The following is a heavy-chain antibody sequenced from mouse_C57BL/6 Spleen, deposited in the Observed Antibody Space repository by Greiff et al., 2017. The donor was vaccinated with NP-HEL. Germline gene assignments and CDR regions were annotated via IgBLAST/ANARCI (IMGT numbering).Heavy chain of an antibody. D-gene: IGHD1-1*01. Sequence: VQLQQPGAELVKPGASVKLSCKASGYTFTSYWMHWVKQRPGQGLEWIGMIHPNSGSTNYNEKFKSKATLTVDKSSSTAYMQLSSLTSEDSAVYYYARPPLVDGYWYFDVWGTGTTLTVSS. J-gene: IGHJ1*03. CDR3: ARPPLVDGYWYFDV. CDR1: GYTFTSYW. CDR2: IHPNSGST. V-gene: IGHV1-64*01.